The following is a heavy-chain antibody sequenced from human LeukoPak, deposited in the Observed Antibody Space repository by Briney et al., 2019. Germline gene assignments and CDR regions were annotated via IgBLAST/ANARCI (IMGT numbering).Heavy chain of an antibody. D-gene: IGHD2-2*01. CDR2: INHSGST. CDR3: ARGASLFMVVPAATPTYYYYMDV. J-gene: IGHJ6*03. V-gene: IGHV4-34*01. Sequence: PSETLSLTCTVTGASFISVSPDDYYWSWIRQPPGKGLEWIGEINHSGSTNYNPSLKSRVTISVDTSKNQFSLKLSSVTAADTAVYYCARGASLFMVVPAATPTYYYYMDVWGKGTTVTVSS. CDR1: GASFISVSPDDYY.